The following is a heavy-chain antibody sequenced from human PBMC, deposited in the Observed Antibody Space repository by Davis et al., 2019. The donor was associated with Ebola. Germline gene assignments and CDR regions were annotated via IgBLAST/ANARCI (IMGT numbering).Heavy chain of an antibody. V-gene: IGHV4-38-2*02. CDR3: ARSGWELSFDY. J-gene: IGHJ4*02. D-gene: IGHD1-26*01. Sequence: MPGGSLRLSCTVSGYSISSGYYWGWIRQPPGKGLEWIGSIYHSGNTYYNPSLKSRVTISVDTSKNQFSLKLSSVTAAHTAVYYCARSGWELSFDYWGQGTLVTVSS. CDR1: GYSISSGYY. CDR2: IYHSGNT.